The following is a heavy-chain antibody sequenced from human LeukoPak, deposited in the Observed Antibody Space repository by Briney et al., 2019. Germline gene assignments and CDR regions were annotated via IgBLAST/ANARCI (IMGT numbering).Heavy chain of an antibody. D-gene: IGHD1-26*01. CDR2: IASDGSST. CDR3: AKYGPQDSGSSHFDY. Sequence: GGSLRLSCAASGFTVSSNYMSWVRQAPGKGLVWVSRIASDGSSTTYADSVKGRFTTSRDNSKNTLFLQMNSLRAEDTAIYYCAKYGPQDSGSSHFDYWGQGALVTVSS. V-gene: IGHV3-53*01. J-gene: IGHJ4*02. CDR1: GFTVSSNY.